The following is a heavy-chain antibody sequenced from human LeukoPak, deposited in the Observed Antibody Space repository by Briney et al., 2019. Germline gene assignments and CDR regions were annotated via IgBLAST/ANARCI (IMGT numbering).Heavy chain of an antibody. D-gene: IGHD5-24*01. CDR3: VKDLRDGYNFIDY. CDR1: GFTFSSYA. J-gene: IGHJ4*02. V-gene: IGHV3-30-3*02. Sequence: PGGSLRLSCAASGFTFSSYAMHWVRQAPGKGLEWVAVISYDGSNKYYADSVKGRFTISRDNSKNTLYLQMNSLRVEDTAVYYCVKDLRDGYNFIDYWGQGTLVTVSS. CDR2: ISYDGSNK.